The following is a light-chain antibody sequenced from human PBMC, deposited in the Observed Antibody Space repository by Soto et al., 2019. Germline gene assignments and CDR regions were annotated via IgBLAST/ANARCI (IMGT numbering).Light chain of an antibody. Sequence: EIVLTQSPDTLSLSPGERATLSCRASQNIYINSLAWYQQRPGQAPRLLIYGGSTRATAVPDRFSGSGCGTDFALTISRLEPEDFAVYYCQQYGAPPLTFGPGTKVD. J-gene: IGKJ3*01. V-gene: IGKV3-20*01. CDR1: QNIYINS. CDR3: QQYGAPPLT. CDR2: GGS.